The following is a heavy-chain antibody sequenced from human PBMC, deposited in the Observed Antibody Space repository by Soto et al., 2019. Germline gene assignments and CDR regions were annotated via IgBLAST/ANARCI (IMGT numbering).Heavy chain of an antibody. V-gene: IGHV3-48*03. J-gene: IGHJ6*02. CDR2: INTAGSTK. D-gene: IGHD3-9*01. CDR1: GFIFRNFE. CDR3: ARAECSSPDCLTAYYSYGLDV. Sequence: PGGALRLSCAASGFIFRNFEMPWVRQAPGKGLEWVSYINTAGSTKYYAESVEGRFTISRDNARNSLFLQMNRLRAEDTAVYYCARAECSSPDCLTAYYSYGLDVWGQGSTVTVSS.